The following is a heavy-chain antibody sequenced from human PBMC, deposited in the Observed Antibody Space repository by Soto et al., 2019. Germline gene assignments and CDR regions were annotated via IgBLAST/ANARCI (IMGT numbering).Heavy chain of an antibody. V-gene: IGHV1-69*01. CDR3: ATGNWGSSGRTTIDH. CDR2: IIPLLGKT. J-gene: IGHJ4*02. CDR1: GGTFTSNA. D-gene: IGHD6-19*01. Sequence: QVQLVPSGAELKKPGSSVKVSCTASGGTFTSNAVSWVRQAPGQGLEWMGGIIPLLGKTNYAQKLQGRLRIIADESTSTAYMELSSLRSEDTAVYYCATGNWGSSGRTTIDHWGKGTLVTVSS.